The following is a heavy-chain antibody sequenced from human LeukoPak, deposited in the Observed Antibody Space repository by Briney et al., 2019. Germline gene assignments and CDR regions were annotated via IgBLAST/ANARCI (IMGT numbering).Heavy chain of an antibody. CDR1: GGSISSYY. Sequence: SETLFLTCTVSGGSISSYYWSWIRQPAGKGLEWIGRIYTSGSTNYNPSLKSRVTMSVDTSKNQFSLKLSSVTAADTAVYYCARDPGYCSGGSCFNWFDPWGEGTLVTVSS. CDR3: ARDPGYCSGGSCFNWFDP. D-gene: IGHD2-15*01. CDR2: IYTSGST. J-gene: IGHJ5*02. V-gene: IGHV4-4*07.